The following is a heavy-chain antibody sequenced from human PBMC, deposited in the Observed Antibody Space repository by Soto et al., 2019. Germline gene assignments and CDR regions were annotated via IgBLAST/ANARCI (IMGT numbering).Heavy chain of an antibody. CDR1: GGSVSGYF. D-gene: IGHD3-3*01. CDR3: ARGGGYDFWSGSTQNWFDP. J-gene: IGHJ5*02. Sequence: SETLSLTCTVSGGSVSGYFWSWIRQPPGKGLEWIGYIYYTGSTTYNPSLKSRVTISVDTSKNQFSLRLSSVTAADTALYYCARGGGYDFWSGSTQNWFDPWGQGTMVTVYS. V-gene: IGHV4-59*02. CDR2: IYYTGST.